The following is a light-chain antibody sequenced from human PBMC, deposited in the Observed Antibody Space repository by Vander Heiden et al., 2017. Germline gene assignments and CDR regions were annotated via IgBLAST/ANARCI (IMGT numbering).Light chain of an antibody. V-gene: IGLV1-47*01. CDR3: AAWDDSLTVV. J-gene: IGLJ2*01. CDR2: RNN. Sequence: QSVPTHPPSPSGTPGQRVTISSSGSSSNIGPNYVYWYQQLPGTAPKLLIYRNNQRPSGVPDRFSGSKSGTSASLTISGLRSEDEGDYYCAAWDDSLTVVLGGGTKLTVL. CDR1: SSNIGPNY.